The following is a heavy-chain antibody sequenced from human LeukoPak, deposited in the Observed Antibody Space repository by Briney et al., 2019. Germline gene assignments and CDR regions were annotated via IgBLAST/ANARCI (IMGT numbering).Heavy chain of an antibody. CDR1: GGSISSYY. V-gene: IGHV4-59*01. Sequence: SETLSLTCTVSGGSISSYYWSWIRQPQGKGLKWIGNIYYSGYTTYSPSLRSRVTISVDTSKNQFSLKLSSVTAADTAVYYCARETSQKGAHYMDVWGKGTTITISS. CDR3: ARETSQKGAHYMDV. J-gene: IGHJ6*03. CDR2: IYYSGYT. D-gene: IGHD3-16*01.